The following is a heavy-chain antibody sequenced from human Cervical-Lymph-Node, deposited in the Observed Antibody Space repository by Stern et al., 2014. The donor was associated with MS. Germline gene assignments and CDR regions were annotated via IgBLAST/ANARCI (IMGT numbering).Heavy chain of an antibody. D-gene: IGHD2-15*01. J-gene: IGHJ5*02. CDR3: ARGVVSNRAAATLHNLFDP. CDR2: IIPILGLA. V-gene: IGHV1-69*09. Sequence: QVQLVESGAEVKKPGSSMNVSCKTSGGTFSSSYAITWMRQAPGQRLGWMGRIIPILGLANYAQKFQGRVTITADTSTSTTYMELSSLRSEDTAVYYCARGVVSNRAAATLHNLFDPWGQGTLVTVSS. CDR1: GGTFSSSYA.